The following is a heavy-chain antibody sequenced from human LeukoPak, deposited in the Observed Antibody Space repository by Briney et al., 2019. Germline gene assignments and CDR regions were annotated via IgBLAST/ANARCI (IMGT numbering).Heavy chain of an antibody. Sequence: PGRSLRLSCAASGFTFNNYGMHWVRHAPGKWLEWVGLIWYGGTNKYYGDSVKGRFTISSDNSKNTLYLQMNRLRVEDTAVYFCARASQWLAFDDWAREPWSPSPQ. J-gene: IGHJ4*02. V-gene: IGHV3-33*01. CDR2: IWYGGTNK. CDR3: ARASQWLAFDD. CDR1: GFTFNNYG. D-gene: IGHD6-19*01.